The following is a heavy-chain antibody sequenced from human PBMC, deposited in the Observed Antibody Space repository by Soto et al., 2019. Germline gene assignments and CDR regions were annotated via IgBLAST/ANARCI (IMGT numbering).Heavy chain of an antibody. CDR1: GFTFSGSA. CDR2: IRSKANSYAT. V-gene: IGHV3-73*01. Sequence: PGGSLRLSCAASGFTFSGSAMHWIRQASGKGLEWVGRIRSKANSYATAYAASVKGRFTISRDDSKNTAYLQMNSLKTEDTAVYYCTRRGRDGYNRSDYWGQGTLVTVSS. CDR3: TRRGRDGYNRSDY. D-gene: IGHD5-12*01. J-gene: IGHJ4*02.